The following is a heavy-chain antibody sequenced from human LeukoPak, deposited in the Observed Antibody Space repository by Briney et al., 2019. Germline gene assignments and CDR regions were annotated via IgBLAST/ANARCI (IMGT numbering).Heavy chain of an antibody. D-gene: IGHD2-2*01. CDR2: IYYSGST. Sequence: PSETLSLTCTVSGGSISSSSYYWGWIRQPPGKGLEWIGSIYYSGSTYYNPSLKSRVTISVDTSKNQFSLKLSSVTAADTAVYYCARGPPRVFIVVVPAANYYYGMDVWGQGTTVTVSS. CDR1: GGSISSSSYY. J-gene: IGHJ6*02. V-gene: IGHV4-39*01. CDR3: ARGPPRVFIVVVPAANYYYGMDV.